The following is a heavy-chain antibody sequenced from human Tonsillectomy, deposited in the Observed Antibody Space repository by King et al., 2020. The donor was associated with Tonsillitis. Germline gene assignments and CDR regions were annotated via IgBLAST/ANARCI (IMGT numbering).Heavy chain of an antibody. Sequence: VQLVESGGGVVQPGRSLRLSCAVSGFTFRNYGMHWVRQAPGKGLHWVTFISSDGRNKYYVDSVKGRFTASRDNSRNTLFLQMNSLRADDTAVYYCAREGHATDFHPCDVWGQGTMVTVSS. CDR2: ISSDGRNK. V-gene: IGHV3-30*03. CDR3: AREGHATDFHPCDV. D-gene: IGHD3/OR15-3a*01. J-gene: IGHJ3*01. CDR1: GFTFRNYG.